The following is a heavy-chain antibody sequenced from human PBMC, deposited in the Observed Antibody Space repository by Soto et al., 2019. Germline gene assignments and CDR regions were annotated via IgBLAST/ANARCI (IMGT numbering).Heavy chain of an antibody. J-gene: IGHJ3*02. CDR1: GGSISTYK. CDR2: IYYSGST. Sequence: QVQLQESGPGLVKPSETLSLTCTVSGGSISTYKWSWIRQPPGKGLEWIGYIYYSGSTNYKPSLKRRPTISVDTSKNQFSLKQSSVTAADTAVYYCARQGAGRDDAFDIWGQGTMVTVSS. D-gene: IGHD2-15*01. CDR3: ARQGAGRDDAFDI. V-gene: IGHV4-59*08.